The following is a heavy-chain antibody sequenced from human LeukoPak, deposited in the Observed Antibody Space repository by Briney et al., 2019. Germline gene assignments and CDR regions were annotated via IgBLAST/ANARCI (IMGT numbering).Heavy chain of an antibody. CDR1: GGSFSGYY. J-gene: IGHJ4*02. V-gene: IGHV4-34*01. Sequence: PSETLSLTCAVYGGSFSGYYWSWIRHPPGKGLEWIGEINHSGSTNYNPSLKSRVTISVDTSKNQFSLKLSSVTAADTAVYYCARRVAVAAEDYWGQGTLVTVSS. D-gene: IGHD6-19*01. CDR2: INHSGST. CDR3: ARRVAVAAEDY.